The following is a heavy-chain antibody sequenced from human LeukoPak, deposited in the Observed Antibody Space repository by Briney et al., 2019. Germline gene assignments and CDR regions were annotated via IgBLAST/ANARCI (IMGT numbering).Heavy chain of an antibody. J-gene: IGHJ4*02. D-gene: IGHD6-13*01. Sequence: GGSLRLSCAASGFTFSSYWMTWVRQAPGKGLEWVASIKQDGSEREYVGSVKGRFTISRDNAKNSLYLQMNSLRAEDTAVYYCVSSSWSTGWYYFDYWGQGTLVTVSS. CDR3: VSSSWSTGWYYFDY. V-gene: IGHV3-7*01. CDR2: IKQDGSER. CDR1: GFTFSSYW.